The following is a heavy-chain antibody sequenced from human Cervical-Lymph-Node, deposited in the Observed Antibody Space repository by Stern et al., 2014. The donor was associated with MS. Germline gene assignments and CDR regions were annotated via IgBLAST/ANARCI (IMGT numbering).Heavy chain of an antibody. CDR3: ARTAIYASSGYYLYYFDY. CDR2: IDWDDDK. Sequence: QITLKESGPALVKPTQTLTLTCTFSGFSLTTTRMCVSWIRQPPGRALEWLALIDWDDDKHYSTSLKTRLSISKDTSKNQVVLTMTNMDHVDTATYYCARTAIYASSGYYLYYFDYWGQGALVTVSS. CDR1: GFSLTTTRMC. D-gene: IGHD3-22*01. V-gene: IGHV2-70*13. J-gene: IGHJ4*02.